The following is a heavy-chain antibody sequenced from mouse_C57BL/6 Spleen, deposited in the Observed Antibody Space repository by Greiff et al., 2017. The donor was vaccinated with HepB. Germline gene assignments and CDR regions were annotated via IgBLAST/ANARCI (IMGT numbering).Heavy chain of an antibody. J-gene: IGHJ1*03. Sequence: VQLQQSGAELVRPGASVKLSCKASGYTFTDYYINWVKQRPGQGLEWIARIYPGSGNTYYNEKFKGKATLTAEKSSSTAYMQLSSLTSEDSAVYFCARSSYSSYGYFDVWGTGTTVTVSS. CDR2: IYPGSGNT. V-gene: IGHV1-76*01. D-gene: IGHD2-5*01. CDR3: ARSSYSSYGYFDV. CDR1: GYTFTDYY.